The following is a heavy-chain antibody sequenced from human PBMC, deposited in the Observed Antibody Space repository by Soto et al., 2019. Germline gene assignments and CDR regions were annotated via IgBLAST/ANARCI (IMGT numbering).Heavy chain of an antibody. D-gene: IGHD6-19*01. CDR2: IHYSGRV. CDR3: AINPGIEVAAPDY. CDR1: GGSIGGSAYH. J-gene: IGHJ4*02. V-gene: IGHV4-39*02. Sequence: ASETLSLTCTVSGGSIGGSAYHWGWIRQPPGNGLEWIGSIHYSGRVYYNESLLGRVTILVDTSTNRFSLSLDSVTAADTAVYYCAINPGIEVAAPDYWGQGTLVTVSS.